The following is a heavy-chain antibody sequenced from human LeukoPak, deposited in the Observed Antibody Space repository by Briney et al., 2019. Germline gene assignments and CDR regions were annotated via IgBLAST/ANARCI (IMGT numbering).Heavy chain of an antibody. V-gene: IGHV3-23*01. CDR1: GFTFSSYS. Sequence: PGGSLRLTCAASGFTFSSYSMTWVRQAPGKGLEWLSTISGSGDNTYYADSMKGRFTISRDNPNNSLFLQLNSLSAEDTAVYYCATVTMVRGVSHYYGMDVWGQGTTVTVSS. CDR2: ISGSGDNT. D-gene: IGHD3-10*01. CDR3: ATVTMVRGVSHYYGMDV. J-gene: IGHJ6*02.